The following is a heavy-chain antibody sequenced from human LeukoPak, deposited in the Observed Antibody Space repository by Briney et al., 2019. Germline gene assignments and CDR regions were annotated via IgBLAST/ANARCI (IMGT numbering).Heavy chain of an antibody. CDR1: GFAFDEHG. CDR2: IKTDGSVT. CDR3: ARGISMDV. Sequence: GGSLRLSCTASGFAFDEHGMSWVRQAPGKGLVWVSRIKTDGSVTNYADSVEGRFTISRDTAKNTVYLQMNSLRVEETAIYYCARGISMDVWGQGTTVTVSS. V-gene: IGHV3-74*01. J-gene: IGHJ6*02.